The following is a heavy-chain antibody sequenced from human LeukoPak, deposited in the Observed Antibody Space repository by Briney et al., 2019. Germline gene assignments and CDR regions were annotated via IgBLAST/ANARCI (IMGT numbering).Heavy chain of an antibody. J-gene: IGHJ4*02. CDR2: ILHTGPT. D-gene: IGHD1-26*01. V-gene: IGHV4-4*02. CDR1: GVTITDNW. Sequence: SETLSLTCAVSGVTITDNWWSWVRQPPGKGLEWIGEILHTGPTNFNPSLKSRVTISMDMSKNQLSLRLNSVTAADTAIYYCVRGGTYYLPYWGQGILVTVSS. CDR3: VRGGTYYLPY.